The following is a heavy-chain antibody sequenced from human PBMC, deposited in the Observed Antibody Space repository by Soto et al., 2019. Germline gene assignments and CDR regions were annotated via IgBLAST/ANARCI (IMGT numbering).Heavy chain of an antibody. CDR2: IHHSGRT. CDR1: GLASGANYW. V-gene: IGHV4-4*02. D-gene: IGHD3-16*01. CDR3: ARGFDYRWIY. Sequence: LSCSVSGLASGANYWLIWVSQPPGKGLEWIGEIHHSGRTNYIQSLKSRVTMSLDKSNNQLSLKLSSVTAADTAVYYCARGFDYRWIYWGQGTLVTGSS. J-gene: IGHJ4*02.